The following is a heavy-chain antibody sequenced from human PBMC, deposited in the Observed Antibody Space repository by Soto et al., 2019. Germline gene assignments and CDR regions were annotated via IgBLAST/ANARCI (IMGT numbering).Heavy chain of an antibody. CDR3: ARRISSVAGTTAFDI. D-gene: IGHD1-1*01. CDR1: GYIFTNYW. CDR2: IYPGDSDT. J-gene: IGHJ3*02. Sequence: RGESLKISCKGSGYIFTNYWIAWVRQMPGKGLEWMGIIYPGDSDTRYSPSFQGQVTISADKSISTAYLQWSSLKASDTAMYYCARRISSVAGTTAFDIWGQGTMVTVSS. V-gene: IGHV5-51*01.